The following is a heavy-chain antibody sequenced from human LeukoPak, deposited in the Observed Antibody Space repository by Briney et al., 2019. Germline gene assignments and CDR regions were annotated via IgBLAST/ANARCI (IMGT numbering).Heavy chain of an antibody. CDR1: GYSLTNYY. V-gene: IGHV1-46*01. J-gene: IGHJ4*02. Sequence: ASVKVSCKAFGYSLTNYYVHWVRQAPGQGLEWMGEINPSGGSTSYAQKFQGRITVTSDTYTNTVYMDLSSLRSEDTATYYCARGAPATRIGAGRFDYWGQGSLLTVAS. D-gene: IGHD6-25*01. CDR2: INPSGGST. CDR3: ARGAPATRIGAGRFDY.